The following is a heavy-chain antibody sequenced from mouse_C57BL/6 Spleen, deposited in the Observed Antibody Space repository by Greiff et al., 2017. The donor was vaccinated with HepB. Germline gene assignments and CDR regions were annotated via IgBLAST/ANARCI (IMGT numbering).Heavy chain of an antibody. CDR3: TTDYGLYFDY. Sequence: EVQLQQSGAELVRPGASVKLSCTASGFNIKDYYMHWVKQRPEQGLEWIGRIDPEDGDTEYAPKFQGKATMTADPSSNTAYLQLSSLTSEDTAVYYCTTDYGLYFDYWGQGTTLTVSS. CDR2: IDPEDGDT. D-gene: IGHD1-1*01. CDR1: GFNIKDYY. J-gene: IGHJ2*01. V-gene: IGHV14-1*01.